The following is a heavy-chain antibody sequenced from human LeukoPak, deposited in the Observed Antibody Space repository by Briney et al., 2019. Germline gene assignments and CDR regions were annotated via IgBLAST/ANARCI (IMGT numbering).Heavy chain of an antibody. CDR3: ARAVVRTRVDY. D-gene: IGHD3-10*01. CDR2: IDSDGSST. J-gene: IGHJ4*02. CDR1: GFTFSSYW. V-gene: IGHV3-74*01. Sequence: GGSLRLSCAASGFTFSSYWMHWVRQAPGKGLVWVSRIDSDGSSTSYADSVKGRFTISRDNAKNSLFLQMNSLRAEDTAVYYCARAVVRTRVDYWGQGTLVTVSS.